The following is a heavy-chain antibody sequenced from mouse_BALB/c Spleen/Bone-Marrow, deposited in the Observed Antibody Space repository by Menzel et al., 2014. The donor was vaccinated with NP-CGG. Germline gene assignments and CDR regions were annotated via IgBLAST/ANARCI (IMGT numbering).Heavy chain of an antibody. J-gene: IGHJ2*01. Sequence: EVQLQQSGAELVKPGASVELSCTASGFNIKDIYMHWVKQRPEQGLEWIGRIDPANGDTKYDPKFQGKATITADTSSNTAYLQLSSLTSEDTAVYYCARDYAPFDYWGQGTTLTVSS. D-gene: IGHD1-1*01. CDR1: GFNIKDIY. CDR3: ARDYAPFDY. V-gene: IGHV14-3*02. CDR2: IDPANGDT.